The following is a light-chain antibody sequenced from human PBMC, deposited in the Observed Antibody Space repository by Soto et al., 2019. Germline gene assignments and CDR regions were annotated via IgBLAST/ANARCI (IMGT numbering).Light chain of an antibody. CDR1: SGSIASNY. Sequence: NFMLTQPHSVSESPGKPVTISCTRSSGSIASNYVQWYQQRPGSAPTTVIYENNQRPSGVPDRFSGSIDSSSNSASLTISGLKTEDESDYYCQSYDSDSVVFGGGTKVTVL. J-gene: IGLJ2*01. CDR3: QSYDSDSVV. CDR2: ENN. V-gene: IGLV6-57*04.